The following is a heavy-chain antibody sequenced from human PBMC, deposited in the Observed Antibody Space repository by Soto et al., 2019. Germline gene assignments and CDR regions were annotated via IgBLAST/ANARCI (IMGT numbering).Heavy chain of an antibody. CDR3: ARGGLEPFDY. Sequence: GTRRLSWATAGFSFSDEWMHWVRQVPGKGLVWVSRINKDGSYKNYADFVEGRFNISRDDAKSELYLHMDRLRAEDTAVYYCARGGLEPFDYLGKGELVT. V-gene: IGHV3-74*01. D-gene: IGHD1-1*01. CDR1: GFSFSDEW. J-gene: IGHJ4*02. CDR2: INKDGSYK.